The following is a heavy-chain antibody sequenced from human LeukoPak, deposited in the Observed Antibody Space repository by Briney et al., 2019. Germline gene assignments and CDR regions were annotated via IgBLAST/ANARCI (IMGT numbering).Heavy chain of an antibody. D-gene: IGHD2-8*01. CDR1: GGSISSSSYY. Sequence: SETLSLTCTVSGGSISSSSYYWGCIRQPPGKGLEWIGSIYYSGSTYYNPSLKSRVTISVDTSKNQFSLKLSSVTAADTAVYYCARVGKYCTNGVCYLSGGHFDYWGQGTLVTVSS. J-gene: IGHJ4*02. CDR3: ARVGKYCTNGVCYLSGGHFDY. CDR2: IYYSGST. V-gene: IGHV4-39*07.